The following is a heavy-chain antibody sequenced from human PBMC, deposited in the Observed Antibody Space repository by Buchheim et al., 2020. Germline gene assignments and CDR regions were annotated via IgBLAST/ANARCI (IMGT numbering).Heavy chain of an antibody. V-gene: IGHV4-34*01. Sequence: QVQLQERGAGLLKPSETLSLTCAVYGGSFSGYYWSWIRQPPGKGLEWIGEINHSGSTNYNPSLKNRVTISVDTSKNQFSLKLSSVTAADTAVYYCATRPFYYYGMDVWGQGTT. CDR2: INHSGST. CDR3: ATRPFYYYGMDV. CDR1: GGSFSGYY. J-gene: IGHJ6*02.